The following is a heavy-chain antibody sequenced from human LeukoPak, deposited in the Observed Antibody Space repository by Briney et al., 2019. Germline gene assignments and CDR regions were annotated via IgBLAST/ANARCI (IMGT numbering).Heavy chain of an antibody. V-gene: IGHV1-18*01. J-gene: IGHJ5*02. CDR3: ARDYGTAMVTSWFDP. CDR2: ISAHNGNT. D-gene: IGHD5-18*01. Sequence: ASVKVSCKASGFIFTKYGISWVRQAPGQGLEWVGWISAHNGNTNYVQKLQGRVTMTTDTTTSTAYMELRSLRSDDTAVYYCARDYGTAMVTSWFDPWGQGTLVTVSS. CDR1: GFIFTKYG.